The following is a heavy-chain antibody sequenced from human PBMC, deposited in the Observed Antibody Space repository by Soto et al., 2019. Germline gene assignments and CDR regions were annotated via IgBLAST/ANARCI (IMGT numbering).Heavy chain of an antibody. CDR2: IDEYGSTI. J-gene: IGHJ4*02. D-gene: IGHD3-10*01. V-gene: IGHV3-74*01. CDR1: IFTFSISW. Sequence: VSLRLSSSASIFTFSISWMHWVRQVPGKGLLWVSRIDEYGSTINYADSVRGRFTISRDNARNTLYLEMNSLRAEDTALYYCTRDIGGKGAYWGPGTLVTVSS. CDR3: TRDIGGKGAY.